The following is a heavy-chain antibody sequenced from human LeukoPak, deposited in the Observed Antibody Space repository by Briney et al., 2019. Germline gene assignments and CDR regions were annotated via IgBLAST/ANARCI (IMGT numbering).Heavy chain of an antibody. V-gene: IGHV4-31*03. CDR1: GRSISSGGYS. D-gene: IGHD2/OR15-2a*01. Sequence: SQTLSLACTVSGRSISSGGYSWSWIRQHRVKGLEWIGYIYYSGNTYCYPSHKSRVTMSLHTSRNQISLTLTSVTAADTAVYYCARAIDEDYFDYWGQGTLVTVSS. CDR3: ARAIDEDYFDY. CDR2: IYYSGNT. J-gene: IGHJ4*02.